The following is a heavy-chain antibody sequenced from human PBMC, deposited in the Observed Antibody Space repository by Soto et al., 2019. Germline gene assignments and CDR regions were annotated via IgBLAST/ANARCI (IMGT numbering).Heavy chain of an antibody. D-gene: IGHD6-19*01. CDR1: GYSFTSYW. CDR3: ARTRYSSCTLWPYYMDV. CDR2: IYPGDSDT. V-gene: IGHV5-51*01. Sequence: GESLKISCKGSGYSFTSYWIGWVRQMPGKGLEWMGIIYPGDSDTRYSPSFQGQVTISADKSISTAYLQWSSLKASDTAMYYCARTRYSSCTLWPYYMDVWGKGTTVTVSS. J-gene: IGHJ6*03.